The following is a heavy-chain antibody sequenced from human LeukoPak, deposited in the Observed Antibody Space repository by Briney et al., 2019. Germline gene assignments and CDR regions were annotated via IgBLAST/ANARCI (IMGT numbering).Heavy chain of an antibody. J-gene: IGHJ4*02. V-gene: IGHV4-39*01. CDR3: RADSSGYYYLSVDY. D-gene: IGHD3-22*01. CDR2: IYYSGST. Sequence: PSETLSLTCTVSGGSISSSSYYWGWIRQPPGEGLEWIGSIYYSGSTYYNPSLKSRVTISVDTSKNQFSLKLSSVTAADTAVYYCRADSSGYYYLSVDYWGQGTLATVSS. CDR1: GGSISSSSYY.